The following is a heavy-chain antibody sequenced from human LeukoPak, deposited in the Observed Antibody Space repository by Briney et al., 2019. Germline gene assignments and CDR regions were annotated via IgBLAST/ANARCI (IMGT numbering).Heavy chain of an antibody. V-gene: IGHV4-30-4*01. CDR1: GGSISSGDYY. Sequence: PSETLSLTCTVSGGSISSGDYYWSWIRQPPGKGLEWVGYIYYSGSTYYNPSLKSRVTISVDTSKNQFSLKLSSVTAADTAVYYCARFCSGGSCYHGYYYYGMDVWGQGTTVTVSS. CDR3: ARFCSGGSCYHGYYYYGMDV. J-gene: IGHJ6*02. CDR2: IYYSGST. D-gene: IGHD2-15*01.